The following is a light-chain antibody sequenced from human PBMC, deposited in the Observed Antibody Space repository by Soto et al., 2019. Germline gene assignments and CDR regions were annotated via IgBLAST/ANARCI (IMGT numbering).Light chain of an antibody. Sequence: EIVMTQSPATLSVSPGERVTLSCRASQSISNNLAWYQQKLGQAPRLLIYSASSRVTDIPARFTGGGSGTEFTLTISPLRSEDFAIYYWQQFRSCPYTFGRGTKLELK. CDR1: QSISNN. CDR2: SAS. V-gene: IGKV3-15*01. CDR3: QQFRSCPYT. J-gene: IGKJ2*01.